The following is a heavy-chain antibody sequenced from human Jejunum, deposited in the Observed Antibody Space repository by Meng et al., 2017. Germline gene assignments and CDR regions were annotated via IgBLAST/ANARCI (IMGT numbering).Heavy chain of an antibody. CDR1: GGSISSTTTY. J-gene: IGHJ4*02. D-gene: IGHD1/OR15-1a*01. V-gene: IGHV4-39*01. Sequence: QVQMQESGPGLVKPSETLSLTCTVSGGSISSTTTYWGWIRQPPGKTLEWIGSIYYSGSTHYNPPLKRRVFVSIDTSKDQFSLKLTSAAAADTAIYYCARNRTQGFFDIWSQGTLVTVSS. CDR2: IYYSGST. CDR3: ARNRTQGFFDI.